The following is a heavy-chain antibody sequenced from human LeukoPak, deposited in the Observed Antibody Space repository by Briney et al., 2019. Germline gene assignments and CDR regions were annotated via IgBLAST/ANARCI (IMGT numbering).Heavy chain of an antibody. CDR1: GDSASGISFY. V-gene: IGHV4-61*01. D-gene: IGHD3-22*01. CDR3: ARYYDRSGYWSTPHFDY. CDR2: IQYSGST. Sequence: SETLSLTCTVSGDSASGISFYWSWIRQPPGKGLQYIGYIQYSGSTIYNPSLKSRVTISVDTSKNQFSLKLSSVTAADTAVYYCARYYDRSGYWSTPHFDYWGQGTLVTVSS. J-gene: IGHJ4*02.